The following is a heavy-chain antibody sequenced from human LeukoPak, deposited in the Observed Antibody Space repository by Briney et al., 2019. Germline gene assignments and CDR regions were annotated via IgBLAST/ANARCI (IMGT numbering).Heavy chain of an antibody. CDR1: GGSISSGDYY. D-gene: IGHD6-13*01. CDR2: IYYSGST. J-gene: IGHJ3*02. CDR3: ATSSRIAARAFDI. V-gene: IGHV4-30-4*08. Sequence: SKTLSLTCTVSGGSISSGDYYWSWIRQPPGKGLEWIGYIYYSGSTYYNPSLKSRVTISVDTSKNQFSLKLSSVTAADTAVYYCATSSRIAARAFDIWGQGTMVTVSS.